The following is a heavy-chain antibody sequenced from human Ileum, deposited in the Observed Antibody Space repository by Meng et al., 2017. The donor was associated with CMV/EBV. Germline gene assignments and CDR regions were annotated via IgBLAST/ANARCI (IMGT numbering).Heavy chain of an antibody. J-gene: IGHJ6*02. V-gene: IGHV3-21*01. D-gene: IGHD3-3*01. CDR1: GFTLSTYS. Sequence: GESLKISCAASGFTLSTYSVTWVRQAPGKGLEWVSSISSSSGQIYYADSLKGRLTIFRDNAKNSVSLQMNSLRAEDTAVYYCARVPSEWLTSRYGMDVWGQGTTVTVSS. CDR2: ISSSSGQI. CDR3: ARVPSEWLTSRYGMDV.